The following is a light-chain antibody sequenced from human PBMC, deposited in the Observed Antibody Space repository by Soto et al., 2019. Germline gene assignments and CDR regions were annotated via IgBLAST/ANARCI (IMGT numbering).Light chain of an antibody. J-gene: IGKJ1*01. CDR3: QQYGGSPRT. CDR2: GAS. CDR1: QSVGTN. Sequence: DIVMTQSPATLSVSPGERATFSCRASQSVGTNLAWYRQKSGQAPSLLIYGASNRATGIPDRFSGSGSGTDFTLTITRLEPEDFAVYYCQQYGGSPRTFGQGTKVDIK. V-gene: IGKV3-20*01.